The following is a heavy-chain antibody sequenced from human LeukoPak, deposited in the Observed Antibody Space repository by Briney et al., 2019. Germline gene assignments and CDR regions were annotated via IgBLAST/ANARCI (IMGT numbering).Heavy chain of an antibody. Sequence: SETLSLTCTVSGGSISSYYWSWIRQPPGKGLEWIGHIYYSGSTNYNPSLKSRVTISVDTSKNQFSLKLSSVTAADTAVYYCARQGYSSSWYWFDPWGQGTLVTVSS. CDR2: IYYSGST. CDR3: ARQGYSSSWYWFDP. CDR1: GGSISSYY. D-gene: IGHD6-13*01. J-gene: IGHJ5*02. V-gene: IGHV4-59*01.